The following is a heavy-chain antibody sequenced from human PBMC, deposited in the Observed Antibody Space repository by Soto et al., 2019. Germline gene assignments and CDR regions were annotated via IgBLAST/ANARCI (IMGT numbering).Heavy chain of an antibody. CDR3: ARDGRTVTTEYNYYYMDV. D-gene: IGHD4-17*01. Sequence: SETLSLTCTVSGGSISSYYWSWIRQPPGKGLEWIGYIYYSGSTNYNPSLKSRVTISVDTSKNQFSLKLSSVTAADTAVYYCARDGRTVTTEYNYYYMDVWGKGTTVTV. CDR1: GGSISSYY. V-gene: IGHV4-59*01. J-gene: IGHJ6*03. CDR2: IYYSGST.